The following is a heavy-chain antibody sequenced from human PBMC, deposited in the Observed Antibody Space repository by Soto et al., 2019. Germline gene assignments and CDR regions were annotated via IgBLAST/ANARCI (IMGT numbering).Heavy chain of an antibody. V-gene: IGHV3-21*01. CDR1: GFTFSSYS. CDR2: ISSNSNYI. Sequence: AGGSLRLSCAASGFTFSSYSMNWVRQAPGKGLEWVSSISSNSNYIYYADSVKGRFTISRDNAKNSLFLQMNSLRAEDTAVYYCARESRTLDYWGQGTLVTVSS. CDR3: ARESRTLDY. J-gene: IGHJ4*02.